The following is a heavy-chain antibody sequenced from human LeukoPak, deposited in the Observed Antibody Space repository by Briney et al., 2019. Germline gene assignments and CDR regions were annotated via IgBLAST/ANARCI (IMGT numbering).Heavy chain of an antibody. CDR1: GGSFSGYY. D-gene: IGHD3-10*01. CDR3: ARYKFGYYGSGSYFAY. CDR2: INHSGST. Sequence: PSETLSLTCAVYGGSFSGYYWSWIRQPPGKGLEWIGEINHSGSTNYNPSLKSRITISVDTSKNQFSLKLSSVTAADTAVYYCARYKFGYYGSGSYFAYWGQGTLVTVSS. V-gene: IGHV4-34*01. J-gene: IGHJ4*02.